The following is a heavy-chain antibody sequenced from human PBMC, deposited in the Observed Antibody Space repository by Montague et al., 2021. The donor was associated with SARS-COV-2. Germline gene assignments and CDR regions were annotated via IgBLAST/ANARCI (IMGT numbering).Heavy chain of an antibody. CDR3: ARQENSSGWFKPDAFDI. Sequence: SETLSLTCTVSGGSISSFYWSWFRQPPGKGLEWIGYISDSGSTNYNPSLTSRVTMSVDTSKDQFSLKVNSVTAADTAVYYCARQENSSGWFKPDAFDIWGQGTMVTVSS. V-gene: IGHV4-59*08. D-gene: IGHD6-19*01. CDR2: ISDSGST. J-gene: IGHJ3*02. CDR1: GGSISSFY.